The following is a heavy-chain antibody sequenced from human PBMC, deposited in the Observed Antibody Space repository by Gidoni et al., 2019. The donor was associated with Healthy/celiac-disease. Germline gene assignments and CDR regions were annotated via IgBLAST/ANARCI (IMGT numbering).Heavy chain of an antibody. CDR3: AKTMRPWIQLWGAFDP. Sequence: QVQLVESGGGVVQPGRSLRLSCAASGFTFSSYGMHWVRQAPGKGLEWVAVISYDGSNKYYADSVKGRFTISRDNSKNTLYLQMNSLRAEDTAVYYCAKTMRPWIQLWGAFDPWGQGTLVTVSS. V-gene: IGHV3-30*18. CDR1: GFTFSSYG. CDR2: ISYDGSNK. J-gene: IGHJ5*02. D-gene: IGHD5-18*01.